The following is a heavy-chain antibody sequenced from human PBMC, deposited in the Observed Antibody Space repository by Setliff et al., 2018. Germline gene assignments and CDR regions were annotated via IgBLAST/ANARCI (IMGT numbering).Heavy chain of an antibody. J-gene: IGHJ3*02. CDR1: GFTFSSYW. CDR2: IKQDGSEK. Sequence: PGGSLRLSCAASGFTFSSYWMSWVRQAPGKGLEWVANIKQDGSEKYYVDSVKGRFSISRDNARNSLYLQMNSLRAEDTAVYYCARASSSDNYNFWSGYYDGDAFDIWGQGTMVTVSS. CDR3: ARASSSDNYNFWSGYYDGDAFDI. D-gene: IGHD3-3*01. V-gene: IGHV3-7*01.